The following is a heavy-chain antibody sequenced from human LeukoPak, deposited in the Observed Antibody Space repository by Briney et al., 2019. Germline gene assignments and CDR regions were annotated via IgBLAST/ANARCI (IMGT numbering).Heavy chain of an antibody. CDR2: INPSGGST. V-gene: IGHV1-46*03. D-gene: IGHD3-3*01. Sequence: ASVKVSCKASGYTFTSYYMHWLRQAPGQGLEWMGIINPSGGSTSYAQKFQGRVTMTRDTSTSTVYMELSSLRSEDTAVYYCARSRRITIFGVVRRSGNWFDPWGQGTLVTVSS. CDR1: GYTFTSYY. CDR3: ARSRRITIFGVVRRSGNWFDP. J-gene: IGHJ5*02.